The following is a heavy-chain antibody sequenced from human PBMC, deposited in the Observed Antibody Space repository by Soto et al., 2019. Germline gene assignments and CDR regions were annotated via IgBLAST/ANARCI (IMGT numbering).Heavy chain of an antibody. Sequence: QVQLVQSGAEVKKSGASVKVSCKASGYTFTGYYIHWVRQAPGQGLEWMGEISPNSGGTKYAQKFQGRVTMTRDTSITTVYMEWSNLSPDDTAVYYCGRGRSGELVVFYWGQGTLVTVYS. J-gene: IGHJ4*02. V-gene: IGHV1-2*02. CDR3: GRGRSGELVVFY. D-gene: IGHD1-7*01. CDR1: GYTFTGYY. CDR2: ISPNSGGT.